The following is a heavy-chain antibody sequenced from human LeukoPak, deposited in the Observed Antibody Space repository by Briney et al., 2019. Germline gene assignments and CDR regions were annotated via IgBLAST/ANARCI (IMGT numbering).Heavy chain of an antibody. D-gene: IGHD1-7*01. V-gene: IGHV4-31*03. Sequence: TLSLTCTVSGGSISSGAYYWSWIRQHPGQGLAWVGYIYYSGSTYYNPSLKSRVTISVDTSKNQFSLKLSSVTAADTAVYYCARDRGRVTGTNEGDYWGQGTLVTVSS. CDR3: ARDRGRVTGTNEGDY. CDR1: GGSISSGAYY. J-gene: IGHJ4*02. CDR2: IYYSGST.